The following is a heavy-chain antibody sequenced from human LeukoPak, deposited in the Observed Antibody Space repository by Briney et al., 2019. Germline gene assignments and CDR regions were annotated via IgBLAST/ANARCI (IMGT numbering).Heavy chain of an antibody. Sequence: PSETLSLTCTVSGGSISSGGYYWSWIRQPPGKGLEWIGYIYHSGSTYYNPSLKSRVTISVDRSKNQFSLKLSSVTVADTAVYYCARARRSPYGYYYMDVWGKGTTVTVSS. D-gene: IGHD4-17*01. CDR2: IYHSGST. V-gene: IGHV4-30-2*01. CDR3: ARARRSPYGYYYMDV. CDR1: GGSISSGGYY. J-gene: IGHJ6*03.